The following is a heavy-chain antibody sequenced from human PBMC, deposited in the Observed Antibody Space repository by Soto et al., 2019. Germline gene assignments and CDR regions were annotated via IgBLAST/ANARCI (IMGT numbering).Heavy chain of an antibody. CDR3: AKDRGYQLLYHRDYYFDD. J-gene: IGHJ4*02. Sequence: GGSLRLSCAASGFTFSSYAMSWVRQAPGKGLEWVSAISGGGGSTYYADSVKGRFTISGDNSKNTLYLQMNSLRAEDTAGYYCAKDRGYQLLYHRDYYFDDWGQGTLVTVS. V-gene: IGHV3-23*01. D-gene: IGHD2-2*02. CDR2: ISGGGGST. CDR1: GFTFSSYA.